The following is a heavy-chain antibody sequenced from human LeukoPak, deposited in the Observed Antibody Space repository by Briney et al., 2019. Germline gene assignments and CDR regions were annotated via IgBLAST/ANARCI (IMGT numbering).Heavy chain of an antibody. J-gene: IGHJ4*02. CDR1: GYTFTSYA. CDR3: ARSVITFGGVIVGVLFDY. D-gene: IGHD3-16*02. V-gene: IGHV1-3*01. Sequence: ASVKVSCKASGYTFTSYAMHWVRQAPGQRLEWMGWINAGNGNTKYSQKFQGRVTTTRDTSASTAYMELSSLRSEDTAVYYCARSVITFGGVIVGVLFDYWGQGTLVTVSS. CDR2: INAGNGNT.